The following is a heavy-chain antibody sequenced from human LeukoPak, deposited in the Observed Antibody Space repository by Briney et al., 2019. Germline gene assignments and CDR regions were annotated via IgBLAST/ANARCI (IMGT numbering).Heavy chain of an antibody. CDR1: GYTFSSYA. Sequence: ASVKVSFKASGYTFSSYAISWVRQAPGQGVEWMGWISVYNGNPNYAQKFQDRVIITTDTSTSTAYMELRSLRSDDTAVYYCARDQYDSVWGSHRPYFDCWGQGTLVTVSS. CDR2: ISVYNGNP. D-gene: IGHD3-16*02. V-gene: IGHV1-18*01. CDR3: ARDQYDSVWGSHRPYFDC. J-gene: IGHJ4*02.